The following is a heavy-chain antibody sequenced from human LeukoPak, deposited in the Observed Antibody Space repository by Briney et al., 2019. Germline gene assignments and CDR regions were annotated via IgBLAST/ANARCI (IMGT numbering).Heavy chain of an antibody. V-gene: IGHV4-39*07. D-gene: IGHD3-9*01. CDR2: IYYSGST. CDR1: GGSISSSSYY. J-gene: IGHJ5*02. CDR3: ARMPDILTGLDP. Sequence: PSETLSLTCTVSGGSISSSSYYWGWIRQPPGKGLEWIGSIYYSGSTNYNPSLKSRVTISVDTSKKQFSLRLTSVTTADTAVYYCARMPDILTGLDPWGQGTLVTVSS.